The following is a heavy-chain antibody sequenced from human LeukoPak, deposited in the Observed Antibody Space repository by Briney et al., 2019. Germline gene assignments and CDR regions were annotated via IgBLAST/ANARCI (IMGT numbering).Heavy chain of an antibody. CDR1: GFTFGDYA. D-gene: IGHD3-9*01. CDR2: IRSKAYGGTT. Sequence: GGSLRLSCTASGFTFGDYATSWVRQAPGKGLEWVGFIRSKAYGGTTEYAASVKGRFTISRDDSKSIAYLQMNSLKTGDTAVYYCTRDSRSLYYDILTGYYTYYYYYMDVWGKGTTVTISS. J-gene: IGHJ6*03. CDR3: TRDSRSLYYDILTGYYTYYYYYMDV. V-gene: IGHV3-49*04.